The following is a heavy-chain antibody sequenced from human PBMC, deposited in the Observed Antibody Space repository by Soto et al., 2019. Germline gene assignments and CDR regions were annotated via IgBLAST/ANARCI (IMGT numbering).Heavy chain of an antibody. D-gene: IGHD2-2*01. V-gene: IGHV4-4*02. CDR3: ARSSTSANYFDY. Sequence: PSDTVSQTGLVASPTISGPYGWSRLRQPPGKGLEWIGEIYHTGSTKYNPSLKSRVTISIDKSNNEFSLKLNSVTAADTAVYYCARSSTSANYFDYWGQGTLVTVS. CDR1: SPTISGPYG. CDR2: IYHTGST. J-gene: IGHJ4*02.